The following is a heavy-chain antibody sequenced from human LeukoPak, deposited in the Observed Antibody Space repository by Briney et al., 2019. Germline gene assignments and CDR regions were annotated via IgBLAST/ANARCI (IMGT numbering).Heavy chain of an antibody. Sequence: PGGSLRLSCAASGFTFSNYWMSWVRQAPGKGLEWVANIKQDRSEKYYVDSVKGRFTISRDNAKNSLYLQMNSLRPEDTALYYCSTGPRSLPYWGPGTLVTVSS. CDR3: STGPRSLPY. J-gene: IGHJ4*01. V-gene: IGHV3-7*03. CDR1: GFTFSNYW. D-gene: IGHD4-23*01. CDR2: IKQDRSEK.